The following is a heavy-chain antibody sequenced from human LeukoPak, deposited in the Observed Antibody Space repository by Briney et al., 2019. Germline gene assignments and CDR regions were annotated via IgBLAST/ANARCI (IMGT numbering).Heavy chain of an antibody. CDR1: GGSFSGYY. D-gene: IGHD3-10*01. CDR2: INHSGST. CDR3: ARVGLPYYYGSGSYSPASNAFDI. J-gene: IGHJ3*02. V-gene: IGHV4-34*01. Sequence: SETQSLTCAVYGGSFSGYYWSWIRQPPGKGLEWIGEINHSGSTNYNPSLKSRVTISVDTSKNQFSLKLSSVTAADTAVYYCARVGLPYYYGSGSYSPASNAFDIWGQGTMVTVSS.